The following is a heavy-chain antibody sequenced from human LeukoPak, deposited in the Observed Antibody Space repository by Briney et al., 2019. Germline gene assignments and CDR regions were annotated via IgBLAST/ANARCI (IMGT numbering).Heavy chain of an antibody. CDR3: AKPISGGLAVTADWFHP. Sequence: PGGSLRLSCTASVFAFSVYAMSWLRQPPGKGLEWVSTINANSGTTSSAACVRGRFTISRDNSKNTLYLQLNTLRADDTATYYCAKPISGGLAVTADWFHPWGQGTLVVVSS. CDR2: INANSGTT. V-gene: IGHV3-23*01. D-gene: IGHD6-19*01. J-gene: IGHJ5*01. CDR1: VFAFSVYA.